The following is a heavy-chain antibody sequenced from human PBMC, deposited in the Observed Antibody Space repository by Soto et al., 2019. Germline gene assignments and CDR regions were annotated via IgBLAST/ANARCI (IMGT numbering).Heavy chain of an antibody. CDR2: IKEDGSEK. J-gene: IGHJ4*02. D-gene: IGHD3-22*01. CDR1: EFTFSSYA. Sequence: EMQLLESGGGLVQPGGSLRLSCAASEFTFSSYAMTWVRQGPGKGLEWVANIKEDGSEKYYVDSVKGRFTISRDNAKNSLYLQMNSLRAEDTAVYYCARGGDYYDSSGYYYGPAYWGQGTLVTVSS. CDR3: ARGGDYYDSSGYYYGPAY. V-gene: IGHV3-7*01.